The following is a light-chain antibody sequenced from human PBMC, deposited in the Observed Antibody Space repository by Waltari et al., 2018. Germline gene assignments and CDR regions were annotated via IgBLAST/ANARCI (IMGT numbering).Light chain of an antibody. CDR3: AAWDDTLNAYV. CDR1: SSNIGINT. J-gene: IGLJ1*01. CDR2: NNN. V-gene: IGLV1-44*01. Sequence: QSVLTQTPSASGTPGQRVTISCSGSSSNIGINTVTWYHHLPGTAPKLFIFNNNRRPSGVPDRFSGSRSGTSASLAISGLQSGDEADYYCAAWDDTLNAYVFGTGTKVTVL.